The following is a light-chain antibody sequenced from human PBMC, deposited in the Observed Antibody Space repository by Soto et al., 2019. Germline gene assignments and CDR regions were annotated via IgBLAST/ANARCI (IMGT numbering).Light chain of an antibody. CDR3: QQYGSSPVT. CDR2: GAS. Sequence: EIVLTQSPGTLSLSPGERATLFCRASQSVSSSFLAWYQQKPGQAPRLLIYGASSGATGIPDRFSGSGSGSDFTLTISRLEPEDFAVYYCQQYGSSPVTFGQGTKVDIK. CDR1: QSVSSSF. V-gene: IGKV3-20*01. J-gene: IGKJ1*01.